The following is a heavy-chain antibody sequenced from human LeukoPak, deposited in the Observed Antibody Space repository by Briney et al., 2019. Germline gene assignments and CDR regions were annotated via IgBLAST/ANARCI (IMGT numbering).Heavy chain of an antibody. CDR2: INSDGSST. CDR1: GFTFSSYW. D-gene: IGHD3-10*01. J-gene: IGHJ4*02. Sequence: SGGSLRLSCAASGFTFSSYWMHWVRQAPGKGLVWVSRINSDGSSTSYADSVEGRFTISRDNAKNTLYLQMNSLRAEDTAVYYCAILCTYGSGSYPYFDYWGQGTLVTVSS. CDR3: AILCTYGSGSYPYFDY. V-gene: IGHV3-74*01.